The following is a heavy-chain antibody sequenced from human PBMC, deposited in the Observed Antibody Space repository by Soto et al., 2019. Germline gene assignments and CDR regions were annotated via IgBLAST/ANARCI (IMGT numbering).Heavy chain of an antibody. CDR1: GFTFSVYW. CDR2: IDSDGRTT. J-gene: IGHJ6*02. Sequence: EVQLVESGGGLVQPGGSLRLSCAASGFTFSVYWMHWVRQAPGKGLVWVSRIDSDGRTTSYADSVKGRFTISRDNAKSTLYLQMNSLRAEDTAVYYCARPVYSNSGPGVDVWGQGTTVTVSS. V-gene: IGHV3-74*01. D-gene: IGHD4-4*01. CDR3: ARPVYSNSGPGVDV.